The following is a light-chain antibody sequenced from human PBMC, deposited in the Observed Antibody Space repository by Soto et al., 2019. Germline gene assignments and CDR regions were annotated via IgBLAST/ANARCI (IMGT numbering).Light chain of an antibody. CDR3: ISYTDSSTYV. CDR2: GVT. Sequence: QSVLTQPPSVSGSPGQSVTISCTGNSNEIASNYRVSWYQQPPGTAPQLVIYGVTNRPSGVPDRFSGSRSGNTASLTISVLQAEDEADYFCISYTDSSTYVFGTGTKVTVL. J-gene: IGLJ1*01. CDR1: SNEIASNYR. V-gene: IGLV2-18*02.